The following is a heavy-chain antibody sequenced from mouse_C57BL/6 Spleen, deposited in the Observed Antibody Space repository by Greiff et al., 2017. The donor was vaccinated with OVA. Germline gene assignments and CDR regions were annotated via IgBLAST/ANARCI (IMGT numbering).Heavy chain of an antibody. CDR3: ARQPSGYAMDY. J-gene: IGHJ4*01. Sequence: QVQLQQSGAELVKPGASVKISCKASGYAFSSYWMNWVKQRPGKGLEWIGQIYPGDGDTNYNGKFKGKATLTADKSSSTAYMQLSSLTSEDSAVYFCARQPSGYAMDYWGKGTSVTVSS. CDR1: GYAFSSYW. D-gene: IGHD3-1*01. V-gene: IGHV1-80*01. CDR2: IYPGDGDT.